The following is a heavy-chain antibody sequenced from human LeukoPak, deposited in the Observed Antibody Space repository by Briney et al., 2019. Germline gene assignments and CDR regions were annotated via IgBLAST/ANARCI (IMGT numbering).Heavy chain of an antibody. V-gene: IGHV1-46*01. J-gene: IGHJ4*02. CDR2: IAPSVDTT. CDR3: VREESGGYFDY. Sequence: ASVKVSCKSFGFTFTNYLLHWVRQAPGQGLEWVGRIAPSVDTTNYAQKFRGRVIMTRDTSTSTVYMELSSLRSDDTAIYYCVREESGGYFDYWGQGTLVTVSS. D-gene: IGHD2-8*02. CDR1: GFTFTNYL.